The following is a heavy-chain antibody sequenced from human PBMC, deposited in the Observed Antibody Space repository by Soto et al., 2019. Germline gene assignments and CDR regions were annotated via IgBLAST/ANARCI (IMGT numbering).Heavy chain of an antibody. CDR2: IYYSGST. V-gene: IGHV4-30-4*01. Sequence: QVQLQESGPGLVKPSQTLSLTCTVSGGSISSGDYYWSWIRQPPGKGLEWIGYIYYSGSTYYNPSLKSRVTISVDTSKNQFSLKLSSVTAADTAVYYCARVTGMVRGVIKYYFDYWGQGTLVTVSS. CDR1: GGSISSGDYY. J-gene: IGHJ4*02. CDR3: ARVTGMVRGVIKYYFDY. D-gene: IGHD3-10*01.